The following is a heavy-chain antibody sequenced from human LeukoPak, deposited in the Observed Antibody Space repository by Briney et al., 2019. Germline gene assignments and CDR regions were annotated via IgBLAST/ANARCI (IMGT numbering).Heavy chain of an antibody. CDR3: ASLAARPVYAFDI. J-gene: IGHJ3*02. D-gene: IGHD6-6*01. CDR1: GFTVSSNY. V-gene: IGHV3-53*01. Sequence: GGSLRLSCAASGFTVSSNYMSWVRQAPGKGLEWVSVIYSGGSTYYADSVKGRFTISRDNSKNTLYLQMNSLRAEDTAVHYCASLAARPVYAFDIWGQGTMVTVSS. CDR2: IYSGGST.